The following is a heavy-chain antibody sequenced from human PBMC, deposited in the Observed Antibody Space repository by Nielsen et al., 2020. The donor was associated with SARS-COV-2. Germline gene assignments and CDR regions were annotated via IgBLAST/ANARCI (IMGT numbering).Heavy chain of an antibody. Sequence: ASVKVSCKASGYTFTSYYMHWVRQAPGQGLEWMGIINPSGGSTSYAQKFQGRVTMTRDTSTSTVYMELSSLRSKDTAVYFCARDPGSRDNWGWFDPWGQGTLVTVSA. V-gene: IGHV1-46*01. J-gene: IGHJ5*02. CDR2: INPSGGST. CDR3: ARDPGSRDNWGWFDP. D-gene: IGHD1-1*01. CDR1: GYTFTSYY.